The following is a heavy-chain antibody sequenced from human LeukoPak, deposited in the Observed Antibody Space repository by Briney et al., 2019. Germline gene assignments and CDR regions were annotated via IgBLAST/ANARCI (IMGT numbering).Heavy chain of an antibody. CDR1: GGSISDNY. CDR3: ATQRFSSSWYGDYYYYGMDV. Sequence: PSETLSLTCTVSGGSISDNYWSWIRQPPGKGLEWIGYAYYSGHTNYNSSLKSRVTMSLDTSKSQFSLRLSSVTAADTAVYYCATQRFSSSWYGDYYYYGMDVWGQGTTVTVSS. CDR2: AYYSGHT. D-gene: IGHD6-13*01. J-gene: IGHJ6*02. V-gene: IGHV4-59*08.